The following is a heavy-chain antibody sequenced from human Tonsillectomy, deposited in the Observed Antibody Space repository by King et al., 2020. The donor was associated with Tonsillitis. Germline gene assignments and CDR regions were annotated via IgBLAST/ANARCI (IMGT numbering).Heavy chain of an antibody. D-gene: IGHD3-22*01. CDR1: GYSFTRYW. CDR3: ARYDSTGAGAFDI. CDR2: IYPGDSET. Sequence: QLVQSGAEVKKPGESLKISCKGSGYSFTRYWIVWVRQMPGKGLEWRGIIYPGDSETRYIPSFQGQVTISADKSISTAFLQWSRLKASDSAIYYCARYDSTGAGAFDIWGQGTMVTVSS. V-gene: IGHV5-51*01. J-gene: IGHJ3*02.